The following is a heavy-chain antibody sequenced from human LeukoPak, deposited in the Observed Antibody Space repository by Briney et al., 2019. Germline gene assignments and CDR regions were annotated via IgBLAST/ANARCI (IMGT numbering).Heavy chain of an antibody. V-gene: IGHV1-69*04. Sequence: SVKVSCKASGGTFSSYAISWVRQAPGQGLEWMGRIIPILGIANYAQKFQGRVTITADKSTSTAYMELSSLRSEDTAVYYCARGVATTNYYYYYYGMDVWGQGATVTVSS. CDR3: ARGVATTNYYYYYYGMDV. CDR1: GGTFSSYA. D-gene: IGHD5-12*01. J-gene: IGHJ6*02. CDR2: IIPILGIA.